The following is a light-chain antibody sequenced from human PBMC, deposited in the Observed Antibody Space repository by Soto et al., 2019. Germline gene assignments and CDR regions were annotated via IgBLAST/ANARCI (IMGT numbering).Light chain of an antibody. CDR3: LQTYGTPQT. Sequence: DIQMTQSPSSLSASVGDRVTITCRATQSLNNYLSWYQQKPGKAPKLLIYSASSLQSGVPSRFSGSGSGPDFTLTISSLQPEDCATYFCLQTYGTPQTFGQGTKVEIK. CDR1: QSLNNY. CDR2: SAS. J-gene: IGKJ1*01. V-gene: IGKV1-39*01.